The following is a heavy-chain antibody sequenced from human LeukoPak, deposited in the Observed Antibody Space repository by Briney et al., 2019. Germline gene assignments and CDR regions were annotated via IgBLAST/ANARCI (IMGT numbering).Heavy chain of an antibody. D-gene: IGHD3-22*01. J-gene: IGHJ3*02. CDR1: GGTFSSYA. CDR2: IIPIFGTA. CDR3: ARVYDSSGYRRAFDI. V-gene: IGHV1-69*13. Sequence: ASVKVSCKASGGTFSSYAISWVRQAPGQGLEWMGGIIPIFGTANYAQKFQGRVTITADEFTSTAYMELSSLRSEDTAVYYCARVYDSSGYRRAFDIWGQGTMVTVSS.